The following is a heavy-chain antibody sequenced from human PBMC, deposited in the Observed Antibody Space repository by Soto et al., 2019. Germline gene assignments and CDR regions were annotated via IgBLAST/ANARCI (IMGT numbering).Heavy chain of an antibody. J-gene: IGHJ2*01. D-gene: IGHD3-10*01. CDR3: AKDGTMVRGDWYFDL. Sequence: SCAASGFTFSSYAMSWVRQAPGKGLEWVSAISGSGGSTYYADSVKGRFTISRDNSKNTLYLQMNSLRAEDTAVYYCAKDGTMVRGDWYFDLWGRGTLVTVSS. V-gene: IGHV3-23*01. CDR1: GFTFSSYA. CDR2: ISGSGGST.